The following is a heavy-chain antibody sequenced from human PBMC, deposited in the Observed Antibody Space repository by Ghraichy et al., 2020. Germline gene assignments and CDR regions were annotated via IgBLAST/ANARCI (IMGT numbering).Heavy chain of an antibody. D-gene: IGHD1-26*01. CDR2: ISGSAGST. V-gene: IGHV3-23*01. Sequence: GGSLRLSCAASGFTFSSYAMSWVRQAPGKGLEWVSTISGSAGSTYYADSVKGWFTISRDNSKNTLYLQMNSLRAEDTAVYYCAKVRGSYPTYYFDYWGQGTLVTVSS. CDR1: GFTFSSYA. CDR3: AKVRGSYPTYYFDY. J-gene: IGHJ4*02.